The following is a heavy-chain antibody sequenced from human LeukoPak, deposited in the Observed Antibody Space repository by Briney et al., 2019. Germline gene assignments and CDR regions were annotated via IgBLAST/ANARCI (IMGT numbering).Heavy chain of an antibody. V-gene: IGHV4-34*01. CDR2: TNHSGST. CDR3: ARVAEFGDLDY. Sequence: SETLSLTCAVYGGSFSGYYWSWIRQPPGKGLEWIGETNHSGSTNYNPSLKSRVTISVDTSKNQFSLKLSSVTAADTAVYYCARVAEFGDLDYWGQGTLVTVSS. CDR1: GGSFSGYY. J-gene: IGHJ4*02. D-gene: IGHD3-16*01.